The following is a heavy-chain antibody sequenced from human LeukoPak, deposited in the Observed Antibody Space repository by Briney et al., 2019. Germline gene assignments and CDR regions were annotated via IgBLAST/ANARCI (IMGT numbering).Heavy chain of an antibody. V-gene: IGHV3-48*03. CDR2: ISSSGSTR. CDR1: GFTFSSYE. CDR3: ARTYYDILTGLDPFPYAFDI. Sequence: GGSLRLSCAASGFTFSSYEMNWVRQAPGKGPEWVSYISSSGSTRYYADSVKGRFTISRDNAKNSLYLQMNSLRAEDTAVYYCARTYYDILTGLDPFPYAFDIWGQGTMVTVSS. D-gene: IGHD3-9*01. J-gene: IGHJ3*02.